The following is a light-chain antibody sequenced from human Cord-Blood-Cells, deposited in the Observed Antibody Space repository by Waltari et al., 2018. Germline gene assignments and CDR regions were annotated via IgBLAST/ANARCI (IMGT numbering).Light chain of an antibody. J-gene: IGKJ3*01. Sequence: EIVLTQSPATLSLSPGERATLSCRASQSVSSYLAWYQQKPGQAPRLLIYDASNRATGIPARCSGSGSVTDFTLTISSLEPEDFAVYYCQQRSNWPLFTFGPGTKVDIK. CDR3: QQRSNWPLFT. CDR1: QSVSSY. CDR2: DAS. V-gene: IGKV3-11*01.